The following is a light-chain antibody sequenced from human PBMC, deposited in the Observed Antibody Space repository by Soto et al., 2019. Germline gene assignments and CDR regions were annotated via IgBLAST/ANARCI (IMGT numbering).Light chain of an antibody. V-gene: IGKV3-20*01. CDR1: QIVASTS. CDR3: HQYDGSPPYT. CDR2: AAS. Sequence: EIVLTQSPGTLSLSPGDRATLSCRASQIVASTSFAWYQQSPGQALRLLIYAASTRASDVPDRFSGSGSGTDFTLSISRLEPEDFAVYYCHQYDGSPPYTFGQGTRLEIK. J-gene: IGKJ2*01.